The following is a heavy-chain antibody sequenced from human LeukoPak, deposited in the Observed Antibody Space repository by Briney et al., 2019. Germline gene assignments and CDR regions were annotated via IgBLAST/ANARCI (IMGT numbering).Heavy chain of an antibody. Sequence: GSVKVSCKASGYTFTSYGISWVRQAPGQGLEWMGWISPYNGNTNYAQKLQGRVTMTTDTSTSTAYMELRSLRSDDTAVYYCARDPPRIVVVVAATNYYGMDVWGQGTTVTVS. D-gene: IGHD2-15*01. V-gene: IGHV1-18*01. CDR1: GYTFTSYG. CDR2: ISPYNGNT. CDR3: ARDPPRIVVVVAATNYYGMDV. J-gene: IGHJ6*02.